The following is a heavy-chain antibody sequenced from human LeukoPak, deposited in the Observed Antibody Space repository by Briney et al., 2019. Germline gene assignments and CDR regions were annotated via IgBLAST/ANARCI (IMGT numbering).Heavy chain of an antibody. V-gene: IGHV4-59*08. CDR3: ARLSYGDYGAGYYYGMDV. J-gene: IGHJ6*02. Sequence: SETLSLTCTVSGGSISSYYWSWIRQPPGKGLEWIGSIYYSGSTNYNPSLKSRVTISVDTSKNQFSLKLSSVTAADTAVYYCARLSYGDYGAGYYYGMDVWGQGTTVTVSS. CDR2: IYYSGST. CDR1: GGSISSYY. D-gene: IGHD4-17*01.